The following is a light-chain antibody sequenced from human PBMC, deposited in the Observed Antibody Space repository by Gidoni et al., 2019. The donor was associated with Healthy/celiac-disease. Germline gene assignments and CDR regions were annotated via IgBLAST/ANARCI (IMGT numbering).Light chain of an antibody. V-gene: IGKV4-1*01. Sequence: DIVMTQSPDSLAVSLGERATINCKSSQSVLYSSNNKNYLAWYQQKPGQPPKLLIYWAATRESGVPDRFSGSGSGTDFTLTISSLQAEDVAVYYCQQYYSTRTFXHXTKVXIK. CDR3: QQYYSTRT. CDR2: WAA. J-gene: IGKJ1*01. CDR1: QSVLYSSNNKNY.